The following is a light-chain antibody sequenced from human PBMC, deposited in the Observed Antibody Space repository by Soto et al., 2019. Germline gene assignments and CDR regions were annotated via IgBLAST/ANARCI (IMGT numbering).Light chain of an antibody. CDR1: QSISSW. CDR2: KAS. V-gene: IGKV1-5*03. Sequence: DIPMTQSPSTLSASVGDRVTVTCRASQSISSWLAWYQQKPGKAPKLLIYKASTLDSGVPSRFSGGGSGTEFTLTISSLQPDDFATYYCQQYNSYAWTFGQGTKVEIK. J-gene: IGKJ1*01. CDR3: QQYNSYAWT.